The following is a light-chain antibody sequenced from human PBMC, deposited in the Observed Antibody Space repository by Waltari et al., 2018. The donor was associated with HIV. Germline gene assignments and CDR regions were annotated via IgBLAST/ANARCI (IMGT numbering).Light chain of an antibody. CDR2: GNN. J-gene: IGLJ1*01. CDR3: QSYDSSLSGYV. Sequence: QSVLTQPPSLSGAPGQRVIISCTGSSSNIGAGYDVHWYQQPPGTAPRLLIYGNNNRPPGVPDRFSGSKSDTSASLASTGLQVEDEADYYCQSYDSSLSGYVFGTGTRVTAL. CDR1: SSNIGAGYD. V-gene: IGLV1-40*01.